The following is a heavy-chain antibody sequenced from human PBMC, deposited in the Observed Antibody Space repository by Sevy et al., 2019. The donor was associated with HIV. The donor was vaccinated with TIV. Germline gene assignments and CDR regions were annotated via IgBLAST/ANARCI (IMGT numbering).Heavy chain of an antibody. D-gene: IGHD4-17*01. CDR1: GYIFTDYS. J-gene: IGHJ6*02. CDR2: INSDSGVT. Sequence: ASVKVSCKASGYIFTDYSIHWVRHAPGQGLEWMARINSDSGVTNYAQKFHGEVTVTRDTSLSTAYLELTRLKSNDTAIYYCARLTTRPTSDLYGMDVWGQGTTVTVSS. V-gene: IGHV1-2*06. CDR3: ARLTTRPTSDLYGMDV.